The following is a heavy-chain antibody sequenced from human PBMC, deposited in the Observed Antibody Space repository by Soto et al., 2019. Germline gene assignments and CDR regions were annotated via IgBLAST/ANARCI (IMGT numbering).Heavy chain of an antibody. V-gene: IGHV3-33*01. Sequence: QAHLVESGGGVVQPGGSLRLSCAASGFTFSSYAMHWVRQAPGKGLEWVALMWYDRSHTYYAESVKGRFNISRDESKNMLFLHMSGLRAEDTAVYYCSRDRSLRTGYYSGIDVWGQGTTVTVS. CDR3: SRDRSLRTGYYSGIDV. J-gene: IGHJ6*02. D-gene: IGHD2-21*01. CDR2: MWYDRSHT. CDR1: GFTFSSYA.